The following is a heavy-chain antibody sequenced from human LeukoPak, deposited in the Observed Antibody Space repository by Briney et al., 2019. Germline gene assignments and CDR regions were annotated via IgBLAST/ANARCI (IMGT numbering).Heavy chain of an antibody. Sequence: GGSLRLSCAASGFTFSSYGMHWVRQAPGKGLEWVAVIWYDGSNKYYADSVKGRFTISRDNSKNTLYLQMNSLRAEDTAVCYCARDLWRDCSGGSCSNWFDPWGQGTLVTVSS. CDR3: ARDLWRDCSGGSCSNWFDP. D-gene: IGHD2-15*01. J-gene: IGHJ5*02. V-gene: IGHV3-33*01. CDR2: IWYDGSNK. CDR1: GFTFSSYG.